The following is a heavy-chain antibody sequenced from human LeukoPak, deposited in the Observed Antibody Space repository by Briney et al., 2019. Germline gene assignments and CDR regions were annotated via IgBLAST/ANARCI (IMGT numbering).Heavy chain of an antibody. CDR1: GGSISSYY. D-gene: IGHD6-13*01. V-gene: IGHV4-59*01. Sequence: SETLSLTCTVSGGSISSYYWSWLRQPPGKGLEWIGYIYYSGSTNYNPSLKSRVTISVDTSKNQFPLKLSSVTAADTAVYYCARGVYSSSWPFDYWGQGTLVTVSS. J-gene: IGHJ4*02. CDR2: IYYSGST. CDR3: ARGVYSSSWPFDY.